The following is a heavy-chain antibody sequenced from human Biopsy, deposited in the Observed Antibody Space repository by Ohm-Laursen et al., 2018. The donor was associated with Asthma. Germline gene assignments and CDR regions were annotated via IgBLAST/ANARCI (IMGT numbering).Heavy chain of an antibody. V-gene: IGHV1-69*13. CDR3: AKGYSVSDRIVYYYSGLEV. Sequence: SVTASCKASGDSFSNYAISWVRQAPGQGLEWMGGLIPLLGTPDHAQMFEGRVTVTADESTSTAYMEQSSLSSDDTAVYYCAKGYSVSDRIVYYYSGLEVWGQGTTVTVSS. D-gene: IGHD5/OR15-5a*01. CDR1: GDSFSNYA. CDR2: LIPLLGTP. J-gene: IGHJ6*02.